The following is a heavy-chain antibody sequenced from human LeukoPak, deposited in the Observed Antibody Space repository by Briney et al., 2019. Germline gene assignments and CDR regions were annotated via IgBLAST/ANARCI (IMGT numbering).Heavy chain of an antibody. CDR1: GFTFSSYG. V-gene: IGHV3-33*01. Sequence: TGGSLRLSCAASGFTFSSYGMHWVRQAPGKGLEWEAVIWYDGSNKYYADSVKGRFTISRDNSKNTMYLQMNSLRAEDTAVYYCARARRPYYYGMDVWGQGTTVTVSS. CDR2: IWYDGSNK. J-gene: IGHJ6*02. CDR3: ARARRPYYYGMDV.